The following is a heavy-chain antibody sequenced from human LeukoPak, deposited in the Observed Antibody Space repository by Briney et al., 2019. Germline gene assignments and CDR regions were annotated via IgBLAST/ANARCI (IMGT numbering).Heavy chain of an antibody. CDR2: ISYDGSNK. CDR3: ARGPDVVIRGLFGYYGMDV. D-gene: IGHD3-10*01. V-gene: IGHV3-30-3*01. Sequence: PGGSLRLSCAATGFTFSSYAMHWVRQAPGKGLEWVAVISYDGSNKYYADSVKGRFTISRDNSKNTLYLQMNSLRAEDTAVYYCARGPDVVIRGLFGYYGMDVWGQGSTVTVSS. J-gene: IGHJ6*02. CDR1: GFTFSSYA.